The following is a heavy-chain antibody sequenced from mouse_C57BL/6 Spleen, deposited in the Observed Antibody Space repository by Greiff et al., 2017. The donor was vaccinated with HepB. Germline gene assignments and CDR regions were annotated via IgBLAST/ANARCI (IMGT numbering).Heavy chain of an antibody. CDR2: INPSSGYT. CDR1: GYTFTSYT. Sequence: QVQLKQSGAELARPGASVKMSCKASGYTFTSYTMHWVKQRPGQGLEWIGYINPSSGYTKYNQKFKDKATLTADKSSSTAYMQLSSLTSEDSAVYYCAGGYYDAMDYWGQGTSVTVSS. J-gene: IGHJ4*01. D-gene: IGHD2-2*01. CDR3: AGGYYDAMDY. V-gene: IGHV1-4*01.